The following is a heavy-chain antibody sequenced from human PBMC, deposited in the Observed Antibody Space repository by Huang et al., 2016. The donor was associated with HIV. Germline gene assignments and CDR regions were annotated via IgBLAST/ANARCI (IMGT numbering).Heavy chain of an antibody. J-gene: IGHJ2*01. V-gene: IGHV4-34*01. Sequence: QVQLQQWGAGLLKPSETLSLTCAVYGGSVSGHSWSWIRQPPGKGLGGIAEINDNGYTNYNPSLKSRVTISVHTSRNQFSLKLNSVTAADAAVYYCARASWYEPRSWYFGLWGRGTLVTVSS. CDR1: GGSVSGHS. D-gene: IGHD6-13*01. CDR3: ARASWYEPRSWYFGL. CDR2: INDNGYT.